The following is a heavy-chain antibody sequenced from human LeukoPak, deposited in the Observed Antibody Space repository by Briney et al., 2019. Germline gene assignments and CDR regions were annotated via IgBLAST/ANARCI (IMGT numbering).Heavy chain of an antibody. J-gene: IGHJ3*01. D-gene: IGHD1-26*01. CDR1: GASINGYF. CDR3: ARDRSGSFYCFDL. V-gene: IGHV4-59*01. CDR2: VSHTGAT. Sequence: SETLSLTCSVSGASINGYFWNWVRQTPEKRLDWIGYVSHTGATTSNPTLKSRVSISIYTSKSQISLTMTSVRAADSVLSSGARDRSGSFYCFDLWDPGTIVSVS.